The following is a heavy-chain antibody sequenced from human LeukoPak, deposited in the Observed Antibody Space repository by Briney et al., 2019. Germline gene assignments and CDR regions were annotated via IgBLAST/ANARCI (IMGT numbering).Heavy chain of an antibody. CDR1: GGSISSSSYY. D-gene: IGHD6-13*01. Sequence: PLETLSLTCTVSGGSISSSSYYWGWIRQPPGKGLEWIGYIYYSGSTNYNPSLKSRVTISVDTSKNQFSLKLSSVTAADTAVYYCAREFKPGIAAAGSTFDYWGQGTLVTVSS. J-gene: IGHJ4*02. CDR3: AREFKPGIAAAGSTFDY. V-gene: IGHV4-61*05. CDR2: IYYSGST.